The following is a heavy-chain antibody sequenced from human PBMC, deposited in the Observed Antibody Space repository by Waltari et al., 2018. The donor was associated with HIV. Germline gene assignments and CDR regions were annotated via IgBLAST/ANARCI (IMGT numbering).Heavy chain of an antibody. Sequence: EVQLVESGGGLVQPGGSLRLSCAASGFTVSYYWMSWVRQAPGKGLEWVANIKQDGSEKYYVDSVKGRFTISRDNAKNSLYLQMNSLRAEDTAMYYCARDGPYSSGWYGSDYWGQGTLVTVSS. V-gene: IGHV3-7*01. CDR1: GFTVSYYW. J-gene: IGHJ4*02. CDR3: ARDGPYSSGWYGSDY. CDR2: IKQDGSEK. D-gene: IGHD6-19*01.